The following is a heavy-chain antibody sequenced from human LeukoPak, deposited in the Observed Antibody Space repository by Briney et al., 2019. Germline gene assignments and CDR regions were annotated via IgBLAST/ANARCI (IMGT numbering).Heavy chain of an antibody. CDR1: GFTFSSYW. Sequence: GGSLRLSCAASGFTFSSYWMSWVRQAPGKGLEWVANIKQDGSEKYYVDSVKGRFTISRDNAKNSLYLQMNSLRAEDTAVYYCARDHPMVRGVIMPLYGMDVWGQGTTVTVSS. J-gene: IGHJ6*02. V-gene: IGHV3-7*01. CDR2: IKQDGSEK. CDR3: ARDHPMVRGVIMPLYGMDV. D-gene: IGHD3-10*01.